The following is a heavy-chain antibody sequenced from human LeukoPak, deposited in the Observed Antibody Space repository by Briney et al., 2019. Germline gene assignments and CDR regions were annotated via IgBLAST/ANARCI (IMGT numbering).Heavy chain of an antibody. V-gene: IGHV3-21*01. CDR3: ARETTLYYDFWSGSP. CDR1: AFTFSSYS. J-gene: IGHJ5*02. CDR2: ISSSSSYI. D-gene: IGHD3-3*01. Sequence: GGSLRLSCAGSAFTFSSYSMNWVRQAPGKGLEWVSSISSSSSYIYYADSVKGRFTISRDNAKNSLYLQMNSLRAEDTAVYYCARETTLYYDFWSGSPWGQGTLVTVSS.